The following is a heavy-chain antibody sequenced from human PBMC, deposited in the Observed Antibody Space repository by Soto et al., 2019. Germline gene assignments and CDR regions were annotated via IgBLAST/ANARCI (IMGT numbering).Heavy chain of an antibody. CDR2: ISSDGSST. V-gene: IGHV3-74*01. Sequence: PGGSLRLSCVASGFTFSNYWMHWVRQAPGKGLEWVSRISSDGSSTTYADSVKGRFTISRDNAENSLHLQMNSLRAEDTAVYYCARVRYCSDNSCYSWFDYWGQGPLVTVSS. CDR3: ARVRYCSDNSCYSWFDY. CDR1: GFTFSNYW. D-gene: IGHD2-15*01. J-gene: IGHJ4*02.